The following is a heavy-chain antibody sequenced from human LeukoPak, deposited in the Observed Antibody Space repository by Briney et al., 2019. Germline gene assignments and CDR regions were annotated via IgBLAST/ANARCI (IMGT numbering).Heavy chain of an antibody. CDR1: GGSISSGGYY. Sequence: SETLSLTCTVSGGSISSGGYYWSWIRQHPGKGLEWIGYIYYSGSTYYNPSLKSRVTISVDTSKNQFSLKLSAVSAADTAVYYCARDPLGMASVRWVQGTLVTVSS. J-gene: IGHJ4*02. CDR3: ARDPLGMASVR. CDR2: IYYSGST. D-gene: IGHD6-13*01. V-gene: IGHV4-31*03.